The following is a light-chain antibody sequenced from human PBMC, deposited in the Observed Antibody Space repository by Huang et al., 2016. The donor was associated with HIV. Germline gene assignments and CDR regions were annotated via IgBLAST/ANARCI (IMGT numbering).Light chain of an antibody. CDR2: LGS. V-gene: IGKV2-28*01. CDR3: MQVLQTPLT. CDR1: QSLLHSNGYKY. Sequence: DIVMTQSPLSLTVTPGEPASISCRYSQSLLHSNGYKYLDWYLQKPGQSPQLLIYLGSNRASGVPDRFSGSGSGTDFTLKISRVEAEDVGVYYSMQVLQTPLTFGPGTKVDIK. J-gene: IGKJ3*01.